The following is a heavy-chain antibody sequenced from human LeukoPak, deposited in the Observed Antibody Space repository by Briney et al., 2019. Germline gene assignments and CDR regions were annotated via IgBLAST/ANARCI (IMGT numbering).Heavy chain of an antibody. Sequence: ESGGSLRLSCAASGFSFSSYAMHWVRQAPGKGLEWVAVIWYDGSNQYYADSVRGRFTISRDNSKNTLHLQMNSLRPDDTAFYYCAKAPPYYSDSSGYFQHWGQGTLVTVSS. CDR2: IWYDGSNQ. CDR3: AKAPPYYSDSSGYFQH. CDR1: GFSFSSYA. J-gene: IGHJ1*01. V-gene: IGHV3-30*02. D-gene: IGHD3-22*01.